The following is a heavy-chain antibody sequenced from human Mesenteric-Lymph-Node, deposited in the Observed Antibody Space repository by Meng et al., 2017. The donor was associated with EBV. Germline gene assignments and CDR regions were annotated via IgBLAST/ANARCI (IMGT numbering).Heavy chain of an antibody. Sequence: VQVQESGAGPLTPSETLSLTCAVYGGSFSGYYWSWIRQAPGQGLEWIGESTHNGIVNYNPSLKSRVAISVDTFKNQFSLRLTSVTAADTAIYYCARIESIWGTYRKYYFDYWGQGTLVTVSS. D-gene: IGHD3-16*02. CDR2: STHNGIV. CDR3: ARIESIWGTYRKYYFDY. J-gene: IGHJ4*02. CDR1: GGSFSGYY. V-gene: IGHV4-34*01.